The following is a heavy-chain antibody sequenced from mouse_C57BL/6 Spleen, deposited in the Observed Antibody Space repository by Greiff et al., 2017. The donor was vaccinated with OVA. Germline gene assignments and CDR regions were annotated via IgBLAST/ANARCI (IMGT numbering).Heavy chain of an antibody. CDR3: ASITTVVAGDY. CDR1: GYTFTSYW. Sequence: QVQLQQPGAELVKPGASVKLSCKASGYTFTSYWMHWVKQRPGQGLEWIGMIHPNSGSTNYNEKFKSKATLTVDKSYSTAYMQLSSLTSEDSAVYYCASITTVVAGDYWGQGTTLTVSS. V-gene: IGHV1-64*01. J-gene: IGHJ2*01. CDR2: IHPNSGST. D-gene: IGHD1-1*01.